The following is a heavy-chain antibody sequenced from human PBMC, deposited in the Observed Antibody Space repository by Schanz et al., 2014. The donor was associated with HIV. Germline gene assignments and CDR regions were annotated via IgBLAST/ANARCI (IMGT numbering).Heavy chain of an antibody. CDR3: ARDVAGCSGTSCYSDAFDI. D-gene: IGHD2-2*01. Sequence: QVQLVESGGGVVQPGRSLRLSCAASGFTFRSYGMHWVRQAPGKGLEWVAVTWYDGSNKYYADSAKGRFTISRDNSKNTLFLQMNSLRAEDTAVYFCARDVAGCSGTSCYSDAFDIWGQGTLVTVSS. V-gene: IGHV3-33*08. CDR2: TWYDGSNK. CDR1: GFTFRSYG. J-gene: IGHJ3*02.